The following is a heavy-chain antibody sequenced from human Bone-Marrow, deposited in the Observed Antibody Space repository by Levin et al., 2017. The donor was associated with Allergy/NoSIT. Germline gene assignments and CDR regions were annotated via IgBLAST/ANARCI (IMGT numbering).Heavy chain of an antibody. CDR2: ISWNGVYI. D-gene: IGHD3-16*01. J-gene: IGHJ6*02. CDR3: AKDMGEYYYYYGMDV. V-gene: IGHV3-9*01. CDR1: GFTFYDYA. Sequence: GGSLRLSCAASGFTFYDYAMHWVRQAPGKGLEWVSGISWNGVYIGYADSVKGRFTISRDKAKNSLYLQMNSLRVEDTALYYCAKDMGEYYYYYGMDVWGQGTTVTVSS.